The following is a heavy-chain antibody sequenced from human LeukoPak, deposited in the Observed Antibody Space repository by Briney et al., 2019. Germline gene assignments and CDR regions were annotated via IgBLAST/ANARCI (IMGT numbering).Heavy chain of an antibody. J-gene: IGHJ5*02. CDR3: ACTSRPIDA. D-gene: IGHD2-8*01. V-gene: IGHV3-74*01. CDR2: IKGDGSGA. Sequence: SGGSLRLSCAASGFTFSAYWMHWVRQAPGQGLVWVSRIKGDGSGASYADSVKGRFTISRDNAKNTQYLVMKSLRAEDTAVYYCACTSRPIDAWGQGTLVTVSS. CDR1: GFTFSAYW.